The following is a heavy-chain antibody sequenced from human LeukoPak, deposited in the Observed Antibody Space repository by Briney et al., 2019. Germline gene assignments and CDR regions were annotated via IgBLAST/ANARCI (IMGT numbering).Heavy chain of an antibody. Sequence: TGGSLRLSCAASGFTFSSYGMHWVRQAPGKGLEWVAVIWYDGSNKYYADSVKGRFTISRGNSKNTLYLQMNSLRAEDTAVYYCARDDYGSSGYMGFDYWGQGTLVTVSS. V-gene: IGHV3-33*01. CDR3: ARDDYGSSGYMGFDY. CDR2: IWYDGSNK. D-gene: IGHD3-22*01. J-gene: IGHJ4*02. CDR1: GFTFSSYG.